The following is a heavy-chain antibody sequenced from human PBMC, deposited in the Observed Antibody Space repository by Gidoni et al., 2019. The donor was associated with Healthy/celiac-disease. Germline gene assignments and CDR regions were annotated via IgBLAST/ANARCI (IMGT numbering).Heavy chain of an antibody. D-gene: IGHD2-15*01. CDR3: ARITYCSGGSCLLSGIFWFDP. CDR2: IFSNDEK. CDR1: GFSLSNARMG. J-gene: IGHJ5*02. Sequence: QVTLKESGPVLVKPTETLTLTCTVSGFSLSNARMGVSWIRQPPGKALEWLAHIFSNDEKSYSTSLKSRLTISKDTSKSQVVLTMTNMDPVDTATYYCARITYCSGGSCLLSGIFWFDPWGQGTLVTVSS. V-gene: IGHV2-26*01.